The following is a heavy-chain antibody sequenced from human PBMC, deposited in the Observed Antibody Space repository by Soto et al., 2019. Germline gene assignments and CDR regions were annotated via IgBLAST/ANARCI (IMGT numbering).Heavy chain of an antibody. CDR2: IVVGSGNT. CDR1: GFTFTSSA. CDR3: AAGTRQDCSSTICSTNYYYYMDV. Sequence: GASVKVSCKASGFTFTSSAMQWVRQARGQRLEWIGWIVVGSGNTNYAQKFQERVTITRDMSTSTAYMELSSLRSEDTAVYYCAAGTRQDCSSTICSTNYYYYMDVWGKGTTVTVSS. V-gene: IGHV1-58*02. D-gene: IGHD2-2*01. J-gene: IGHJ6*03.